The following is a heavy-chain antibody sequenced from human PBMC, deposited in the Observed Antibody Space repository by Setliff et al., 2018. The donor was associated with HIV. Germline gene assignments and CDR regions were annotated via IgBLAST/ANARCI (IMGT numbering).Heavy chain of an antibody. CDR2: IRSSGDNT. CDR3: AKDPMIVVVPWGGSYFDY. Sequence: GGSLRLSCAASGFTFSSYGMHWVRQAPGKGLEWVSSIRSSGDNTDYADSVKGRFTISRDNSESMLYLQMNSLRAEDTAVYYCAKDPMIVVVPWGGSYFDYWGQGTLVTVSS. J-gene: IGHJ4*02. V-gene: IGHV3-23*01. D-gene: IGHD3-22*01. CDR1: GFTFSSYG.